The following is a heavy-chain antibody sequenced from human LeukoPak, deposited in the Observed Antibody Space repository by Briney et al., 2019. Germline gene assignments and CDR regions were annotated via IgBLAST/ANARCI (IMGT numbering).Heavy chain of an antibody. Sequence: SETLSLTCAVYGGSFSDYYWSWIRQPPGKGLEWIGEINHSGSTNYNPSLKSRVTISVDTSKNQFSLKLSSVTAADTAVYYCARGRLFLSRPATAMGAFDIWGQGTIVTVSS. CDR1: GGSFSDYY. D-gene: IGHD2-2*01. J-gene: IGHJ3*02. CDR3: ARGRLFLSRPATAMGAFDI. V-gene: IGHV4-34*01. CDR2: INHSGST.